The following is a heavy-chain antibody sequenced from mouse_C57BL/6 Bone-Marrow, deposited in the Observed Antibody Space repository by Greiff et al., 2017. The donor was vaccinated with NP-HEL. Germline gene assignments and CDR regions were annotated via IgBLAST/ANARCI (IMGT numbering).Heavy chain of an antibody. CDR3: ARSWGY. J-gene: IGHJ2*01. CDR2: IYPGSGNT. Sequence: QVQLKESGAELVRPGASVKLSCKASGYTFTDYYINWVKQRPGQGLEWIARIYPGSGNTYYNEKFKGKATLTAEKSSSTAYMQLSSLTSEDSAVYFCARSWGYWGQGTTLTVSS. CDR1: GYTFTDYY. V-gene: IGHV1-76*01.